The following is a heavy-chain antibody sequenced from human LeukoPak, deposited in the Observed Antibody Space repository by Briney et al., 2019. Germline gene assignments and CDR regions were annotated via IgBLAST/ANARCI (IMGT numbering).Heavy chain of an antibody. Sequence: SETLSLTCGVAGGSVTSTNWWTWVRQPPGKGLEWIGEVHLDGRTNYNPSLKSRLTMSVDLSENHISLKLTSVTAADTAAYYCAREGGFYRPLDYSGQGTLVTVSS. CDR1: GGSVTSTNW. CDR3: AREGGFYRPLDY. CDR2: VHLDGRT. J-gene: IGHJ4*02. V-gene: IGHV4-4*02. D-gene: IGHD3-3*01.